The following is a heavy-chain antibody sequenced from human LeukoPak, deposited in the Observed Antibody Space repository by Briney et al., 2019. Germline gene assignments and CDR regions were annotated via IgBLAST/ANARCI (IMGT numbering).Heavy chain of an antibody. J-gene: IGHJ4*02. CDR2: IYSGGST. V-gene: IGHV3-66*01. Sequence: PGGSLRLSCAASGFTVSSNYMSWVRQAPVKGLVWVSVIYSGGSTYYADSVKGRFTISRDNSKNTLYLQMNSLRAEDTAVYYCGTPAGSGSYYFTDYWGQGTLVTVSS. CDR3: GTPAGSGSYYFTDY. D-gene: IGHD3-10*01. CDR1: GFTVSSNY.